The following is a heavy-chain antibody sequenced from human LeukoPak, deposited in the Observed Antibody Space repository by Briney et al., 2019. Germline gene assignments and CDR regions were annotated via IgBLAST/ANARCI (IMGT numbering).Heavy chain of an antibody. J-gene: IGHJ4*02. V-gene: IGHV3-48*01. CDR1: GFTFSSHS. CDR3: ARGAYYYED. D-gene: IGHD3-22*01. Sequence: GGSLRLSCAASGFTFSSHSMNWVRQAPGKGLEWVSYISSSSSTIYYADSVEGRFTISRDNAKNSLYLQMNSLRAEDTAVYYCARGAYYYEDWGQGTLVTVSS. CDR2: ISSSSSTI.